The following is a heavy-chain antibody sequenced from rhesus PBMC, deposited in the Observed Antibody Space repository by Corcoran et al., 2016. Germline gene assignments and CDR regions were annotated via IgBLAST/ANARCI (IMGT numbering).Heavy chain of an antibody. Sequence: QVQLQESGPGLVKPSETLSLTCAVSGGSISSSNWWSWIRQSRGRGLEWIGSIYGGSGSTSYNPPLKSRVTISTDTSKNQVHLKLSCVTAADTAVYYGARRVIASASFDYWGQGVLVTVSS. CDR2: IYGGSGST. CDR1: GGSISSSNW. CDR3: ARRVIASASFDY. D-gene: IGHD6-13*01. J-gene: IGHJ4*01. V-gene: IGHV4-93*01.